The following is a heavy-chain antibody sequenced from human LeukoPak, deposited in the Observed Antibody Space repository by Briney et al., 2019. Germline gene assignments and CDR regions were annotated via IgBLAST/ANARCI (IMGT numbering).Heavy chain of an antibody. J-gene: IGHJ4*02. CDR1: GGPMSNGSYH. CDR2: LYYSGST. V-gene: IGHV4-61*10. CDR3: ARQDSKVGAYTGPYYFDY. D-gene: IGHD1-26*01. Sequence: PAETLSLTCTVSGGPMSNGSYHWRWLRQPAEEGVEWSGRLYYSGSTNYNPSLKSRVTISVDTSKNQFSLKLISVTAADTAGYYCARQDSKVGAYTGPYYFDYWGQGTLVTVSS.